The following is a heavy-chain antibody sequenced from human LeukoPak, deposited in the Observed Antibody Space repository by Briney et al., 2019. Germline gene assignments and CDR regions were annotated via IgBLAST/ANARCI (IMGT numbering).Heavy chain of an antibody. CDR3: ARAWGPTYFDY. D-gene: IGHD7-27*01. CDR1: GGTFSSYA. V-gene: IGHV1-18*01. J-gene: IGHJ4*02. Sequence: ASVKVSCTASGGTFSSYAISWVRQAPGQGLEWMGWISAYNGNTNYAQKLQGRVTMTTDTSTSTAYMELRSLRSDDTAVYYCARAWGPTYFDYWGQGTLVTVSS. CDR2: ISAYNGNT.